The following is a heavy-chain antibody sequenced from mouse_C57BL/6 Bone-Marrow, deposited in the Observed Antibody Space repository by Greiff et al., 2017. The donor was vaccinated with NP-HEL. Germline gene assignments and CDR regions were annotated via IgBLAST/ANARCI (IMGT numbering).Heavy chain of an antibody. CDR1: GYTFTGYW. Sequence: QVQLQQSGAELMKPGASVKLSCKATGYTFTGYWLEWVKQRPGHGLEWIGEILPGSGSTNYNAKFKGKATFTADTSSNTAYMQLSSLTTEDSAIYYCARKRWLLPYYFDYWGQGTTLTVSS. V-gene: IGHV1-9*01. J-gene: IGHJ2*01. CDR3: ARKRWLLPYYFDY. D-gene: IGHD2-3*01. CDR2: ILPGSGST.